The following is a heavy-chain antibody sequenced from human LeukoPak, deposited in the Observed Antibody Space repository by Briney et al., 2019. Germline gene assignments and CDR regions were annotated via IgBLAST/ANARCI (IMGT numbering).Heavy chain of an antibody. CDR3: ASSVGSTDY. D-gene: IGHD1-26*01. J-gene: IGHJ4*02. CDR1: GESLSKYY. CDR2: INHRGST. Sequence: PSETLSLTCAVSGESLSKYYWTWIRQSPGKGLEWIGEINHRGSTNLNPSLKSRVTLSVDTSKHQFSLKLTSMTAADAAVYYCASSVGSTDYWGQGTLVTVSS. V-gene: IGHV4-34*01.